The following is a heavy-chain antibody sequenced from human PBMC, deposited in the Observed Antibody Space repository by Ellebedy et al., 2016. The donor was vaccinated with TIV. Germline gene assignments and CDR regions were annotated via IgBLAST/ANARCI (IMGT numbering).Heavy chain of an antibody. D-gene: IGHD3-22*01. CDR3: ARELTYYYDSSGYVDI. CDR1: GGSISSYY. Sequence: SETLSLTCTVSGGSISSYYWSWIRQPPGKGLEWIGYIYYSGSTYYNPSLKSLVTISVDTSKNQFSLRLSSVTAADTAVYYCARELTYYYDSSGYVDIWGLGTMVPVSS. J-gene: IGHJ3*02. CDR2: IYYSGST. V-gene: IGHV4-59*01.